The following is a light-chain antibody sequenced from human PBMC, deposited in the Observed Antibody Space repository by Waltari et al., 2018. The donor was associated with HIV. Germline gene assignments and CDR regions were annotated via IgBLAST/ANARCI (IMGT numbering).Light chain of an antibody. CDR3: QQYLRSPPT. CDR2: WAS. Sequence: DIVMTQSPDSLPVSLGQRATINCTSSRSILSSSDNRNYLAWYQQKPRQPPRLLISWASTRESGVPDRFSGSASGTDFALTISRLQAEDVAVYHCQQYLRSPPTFGGGTKVEIK. CDR1: RSILSSSDNRNY. V-gene: IGKV4-1*01. J-gene: IGKJ4*01.